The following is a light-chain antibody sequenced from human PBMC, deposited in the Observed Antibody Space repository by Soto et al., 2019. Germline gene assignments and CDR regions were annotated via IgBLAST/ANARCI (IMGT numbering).Light chain of an antibody. CDR2: TNN. Sequence: QSVLTQPPSASGSPGQRVIVSCSGSTSDIGTNAVNWFQHLPGTAPKLLIYTNNQRPSGVPDRFSGSNSGTSASLAISGLQSEDEADYYCATWHDSFYVFGTGTKVTVL. CDR1: TSDIGTNA. J-gene: IGLJ1*01. CDR3: ATWHDSFYV. V-gene: IGLV1-44*01.